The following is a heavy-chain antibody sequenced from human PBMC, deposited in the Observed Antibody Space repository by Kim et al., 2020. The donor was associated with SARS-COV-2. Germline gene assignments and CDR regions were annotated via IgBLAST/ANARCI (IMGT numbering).Heavy chain of an antibody. D-gene: IGHD6-13*01. Sequence: SETLSLTCTVSGGSISSYYWSWIRQPPGKGLEWIGYIYYSGSTNYNPSLKSRVTISVDTSKNQFSLKLSSVTAADTAVYYCARNIGSSSWTPDHFDYWGQGTLVTVSS. CDR1: GGSISSYY. CDR3: ARNIGSSSWTPDHFDY. V-gene: IGHV4-59*01. CDR2: IYYSGST. J-gene: IGHJ4*02.